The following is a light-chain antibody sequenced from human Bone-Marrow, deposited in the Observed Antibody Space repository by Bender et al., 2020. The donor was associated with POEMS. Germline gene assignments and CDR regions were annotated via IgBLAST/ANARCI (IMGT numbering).Light chain of an antibody. V-gene: IGLV1-44*01. J-gene: IGLJ2*01. CDR3: SSYAGSSNFV. CDR1: ISNIGSSS. CDR2: GND. Sequence: QSLLTQPPSASGTPGQRVTVSCSGSISNIGSSSVNWYQQFPGTAPKLLIYGNDQRPSGVPDRFSGSNSGTSASLAISGLQADDEADYYCSSYAGSSNFVFGGGTKLTVL.